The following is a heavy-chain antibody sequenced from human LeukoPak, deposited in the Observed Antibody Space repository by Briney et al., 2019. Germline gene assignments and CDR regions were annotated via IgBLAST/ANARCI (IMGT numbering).Heavy chain of an antibody. CDR1: GGSFSGYY. CDR2: INHSGST. V-gene: IGHV4-34*01. CDR3: ARLADCGVLDY. Sequence: PSETLSLTCAVYGGSFSGYYWSWIRQPPGKGLEWIGEINHSGSTNYNPSLKSRVTISVDTSKNQFSLKLSSVTAADTAVYYCARLADCGVLDYWGQGTLVTVSS. D-gene: IGHD4-17*01. J-gene: IGHJ4*02.